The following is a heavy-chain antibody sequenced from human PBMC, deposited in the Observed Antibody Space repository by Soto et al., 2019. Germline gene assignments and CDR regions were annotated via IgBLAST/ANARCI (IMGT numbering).Heavy chain of an antibody. CDR1: GGTFSSYT. J-gene: IGHJ3*02. Sequence: EASVKVSCKASGGTFSSYTISWVRQAPGQGLEWMGRIIPILGIANYAQKFQGRVTITADESTSTAYMELGSLRSEDTAVYYCARDRGSGSVGDDAFDIWGQGTTVTVS. CDR2: IIPILGIA. CDR3: ARDRGSGSVGDDAFDI. D-gene: IGHD1-26*01. V-gene: IGHV1-69*04.